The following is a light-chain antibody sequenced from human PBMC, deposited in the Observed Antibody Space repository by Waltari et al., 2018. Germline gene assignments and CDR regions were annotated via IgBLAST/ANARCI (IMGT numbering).Light chain of an antibody. CDR1: QSVYSSY. CDR2: GAS. Sequence: EIVLTQSPGTLSLSPGERATLSCRTSQSVYSSYLAWYQQKPGQAPRLLIYGASNRATGIPDRFSCSGSGTDCALTISRLEPEDFALYYCQQYGTSRYTFGQGTKLEV. J-gene: IGKJ2*01. V-gene: IGKV3-20*01. CDR3: QQYGTSRYT.